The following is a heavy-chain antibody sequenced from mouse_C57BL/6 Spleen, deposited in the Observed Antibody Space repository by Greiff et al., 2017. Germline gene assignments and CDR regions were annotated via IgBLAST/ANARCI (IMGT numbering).Heavy chain of an antibody. D-gene: IGHD2-5*01. CDR1: GYTFTSYW. V-gene: IGHV1-64*01. CDR3: AAYYSNYGVDY. J-gene: IGHJ2*01. CDR2: IHPNSGST. Sequence: QVQLQQPGAELVKPGASVKLSCKASGYTFTSYWMHWVKQRPGQGLEWIGMIHPNSGSTNYNEKFKSKATLTVDKSSSTAYMKLSSLTSEDSAVYYCAAYYSNYGVDYWGQGTTLTVSS.